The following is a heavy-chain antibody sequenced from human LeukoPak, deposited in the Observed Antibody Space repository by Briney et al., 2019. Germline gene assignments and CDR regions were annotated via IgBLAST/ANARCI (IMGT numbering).Heavy chain of an antibody. D-gene: IGHD2-21*01. Sequence: PGGSLRLSCSASGFTFSSYAMHWVRQAPGKGLECVSAISSNGGSTYYADSVKGRFTISRDNSKNTLYLQMSSLRAEDTAVYYCVKDSRVGGLFTYYGMDVWGQGTTVTVSS. CDR1: GFTFSSYA. V-gene: IGHV3-64D*06. CDR3: VKDSRVGGLFTYYGMDV. J-gene: IGHJ6*02. CDR2: ISSNGGST.